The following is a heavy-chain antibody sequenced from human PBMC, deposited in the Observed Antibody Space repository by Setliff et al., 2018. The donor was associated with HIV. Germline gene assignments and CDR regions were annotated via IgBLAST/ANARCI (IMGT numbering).Heavy chain of an antibody. V-gene: IGHV4-39*07. J-gene: IGHJ6*03. CDR1: GASIRNNYY. Sequence: PSETLSLTCAVSGASIRNNYYWGWIRQSPGTGLEWIGSIFYNGMAYYNPSLKSRVTISVDTSKTQFSLKLSSVTAADTAVYYCARGERGWGFPYYYYYMDVWGKGTTVTVSS. D-gene: IGHD1-26*01. CDR3: ARGERGWGFPYYYYYMDV. CDR2: IFYNGMA.